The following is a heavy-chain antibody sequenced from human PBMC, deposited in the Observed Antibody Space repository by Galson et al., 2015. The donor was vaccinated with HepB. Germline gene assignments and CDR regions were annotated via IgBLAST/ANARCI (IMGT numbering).Heavy chain of an antibody. Sequence: QSGAEVKKPGESLRISCKGSGYSFTSYWINWVRQMPGKGLELMGRIDPSDSYTKYSPSFQGHVTISADKSINTAYLQWSSLKASDTAMYYCARSPKYNYGQTLGDGGQGTLVTVSS. J-gene: IGHJ4*02. CDR3: ARSPKYNYGQTLGD. D-gene: IGHD5-18*01. CDR1: GYSFTSYW. V-gene: IGHV5-10-1*01. CDR2: IDPSDSYT.